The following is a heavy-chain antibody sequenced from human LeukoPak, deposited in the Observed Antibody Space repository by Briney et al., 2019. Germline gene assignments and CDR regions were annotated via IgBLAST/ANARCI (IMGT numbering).Heavy chain of an antibody. J-gene: IGHJ4*02. CDR2: ISSSGDIL. D-gene: IGHD6-19*01. CDR3: AREAVAGTFDY. V-gene: IGHV3-11*01. Sequence: GGSLRLSCAASGFTFTEYYMSWIRQTPGKGLEWVSDISSSGDILSYADSIQGRFTISRDNAKNSLYLQMNSLRPDDTAVYYCAREAVAGTFDYWGQGTLVTVSS. CDR1: GFTFTEYY.